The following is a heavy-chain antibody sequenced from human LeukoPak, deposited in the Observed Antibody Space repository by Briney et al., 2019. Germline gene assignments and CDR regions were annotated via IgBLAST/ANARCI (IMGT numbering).Heavy chain of an antibody. CDR3: ARTQVGGTYYFDY. CDR1: GGSISSYF. Sequence: PSETLSLTCTISGGSISSYFWTWIRQPPGKGLEWIGSIYYSGNTYYNPSLKSRVTISVDSSKNQFSLKLSSVTAADTAVYYCARTQVGGTYYFDYWGQGTLATVSS. CDR2: IYYSGNT. J-gene: IGHJ4*02. V-gene: IGHV4-39*01. D-gene: IGHD1-26*01.